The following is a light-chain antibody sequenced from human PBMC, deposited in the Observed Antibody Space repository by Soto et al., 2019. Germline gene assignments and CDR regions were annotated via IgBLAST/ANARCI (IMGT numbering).Light chain of an antibody. CDR3: QQYNDWPPGYT. J-gene: IGKJ2*01. Sequence: EIMLTQSPGTLSLTPGERATLSCRASQSVTSTHLAWYQQQPGQAPRLLIFGASTRATGIPARFSGSGSGTEFTLTISSLQSEDFAVYYCQQYNDWPPGYTFGQGTKVDI. CDR1: QSVTSTH. CDR2: GAS. V-gene: IGKV3-15*01.